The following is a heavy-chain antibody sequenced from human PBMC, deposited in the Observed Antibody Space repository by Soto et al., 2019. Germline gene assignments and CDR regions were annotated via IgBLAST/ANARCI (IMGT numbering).Heavy chain of an antibody. CDR2: VYDSGNP. V-gene: IGHV4-59*01. CDR1: GWSFRCYY. D-gene: IGHD6-13*01. J-gene: IGHJ6*03. CDR3: ARKGAAAYYAHYYMDV. Sequence: AETLSITCAVYGWSFRCYYPSWVRQPPGKGLELIGYVYDSGNPNHNPSLESRVTISVDTSRNRFSLNLTSATAADTAVYYCARKGAAAYYAHYYMDVWGRGTAVTVSS.